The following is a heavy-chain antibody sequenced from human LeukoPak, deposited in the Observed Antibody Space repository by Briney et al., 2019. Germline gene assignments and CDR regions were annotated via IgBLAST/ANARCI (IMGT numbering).Heavy chain of an antibody. CDR2: TYYRSTWYN. D-gene: IGHD2-2*01. V-gene: IGHV6-1*01. J-gene: IGHJ5*02. CDR1: GDSVSSNSVT. CDR3: ARRLTQYDCFDP. Sequence: SQTLSLTCAISGDSVSSNSVTWNWIRQSPSGGLEWLGRTYYRSTWYNDYAVSVRGRITVNPDTSKNQFSLHLNSVTPEDTAVYYCARRLTQYDCFDPWGQGILVTVSS.